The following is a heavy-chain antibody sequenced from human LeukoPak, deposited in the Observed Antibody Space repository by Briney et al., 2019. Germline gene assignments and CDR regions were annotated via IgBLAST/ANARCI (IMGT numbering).Heavy chain of an antibody. Sequence: GGSLRLSCAASGFTFSNFAMTWVRQAPGKGLEWVANINQDGSDKYYVDSVKGRLTISRNNAKKSLYLQMNSLRVEDTAVYYCASDPFTISAYDAFNIWGQGTVVTVSS. CDR1: GFTFSNFA. V-gene: IGHV3-7*01. CDR3: ASDPFTISAYDAFNI. D-gene: IGHD3-3*02. CDR2: INQDGSDK. J-gene: IGHJ3*02.